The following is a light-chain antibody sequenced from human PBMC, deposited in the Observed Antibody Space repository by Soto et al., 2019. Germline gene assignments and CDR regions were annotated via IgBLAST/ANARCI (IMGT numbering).Light chain of an antibody. Sequence: QSVQTQPPSASGSPGQSVTISCTGTSSDAGGYNFVSWYQQHPGKAPKLMIYDVTKRPSGVPDRFSGSKSGNTASLTVSGLQAEDEADYYCSSYAGTHIVFGTGTKVTVL. V-gene: IGLV2-8*01. CDR3: SSYAGTHIV. CDR2: DVT. J-gene: IGLJ1*01. CDR1: SSDAGGYNF.